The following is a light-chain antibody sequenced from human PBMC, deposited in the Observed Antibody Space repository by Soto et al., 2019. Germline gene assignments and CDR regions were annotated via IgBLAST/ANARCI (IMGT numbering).Light chain of an antibody. J-gene: IGKJ4*01. Sequence: DIQMTQSPSTLSASVGDRVTITCRASQSINNWLAWYQQKPGKAPKLLIYKTSDLESGVPSRFSGSGSGTDFPLTISSRQPDVFATYYCQQYKSFSLTFGGGTRVGVK. CDR3: QQYKSFSLT. CDR2: KTS. CDR1: QSINNW. V-gene: IGKV1-5*03.